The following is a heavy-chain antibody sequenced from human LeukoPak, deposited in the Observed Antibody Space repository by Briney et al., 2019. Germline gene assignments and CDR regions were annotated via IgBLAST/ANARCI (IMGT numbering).Heavy chain of an antibody. D-gene: IGHD3-10*01. CDR1: GFSLTSTAVG. V-gene: IGHV2-5*02. Sequence: KQSGPTLVKATQTLTLTCTFSGFSLTSTAVGVGWIRQPPGKAPEWLALYYGDDAKRYSPSLKSRLTINKDTSKNQVVLTMTNVGPVDTATYYCAARDASGTSRDAFDIWGQGTRVTVSS. CDR3: AARDASGTSRDAFDI. J-gene: IGHJ3*02. CDR2: YYGDDAK.